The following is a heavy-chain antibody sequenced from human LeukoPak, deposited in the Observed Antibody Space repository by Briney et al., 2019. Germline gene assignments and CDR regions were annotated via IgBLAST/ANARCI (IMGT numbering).Heavy chain of an antibody. J-gene: IGHJ3*02. Sequence: GGSLRLSCAASGFTFSSYGMHWVRQAPGKGLEWVAVIWYDGSNKYYADSVKGRFTISRDNSKSTLYLQMNSLRAEDTAVYHCARDRRVTYYDSSGLPTEAFDIWGQGTMVTVSS. D-gene: IGHD3-22*01. CDR2: IWYDGSNK. CDR1: GFTFSSYG. V-gene: IGHV3-33*01. CDR3: ARDRRVTYYDSSGLPTEAFDI.